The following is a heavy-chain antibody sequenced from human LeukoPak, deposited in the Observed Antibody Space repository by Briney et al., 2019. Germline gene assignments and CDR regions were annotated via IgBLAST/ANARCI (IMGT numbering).Heavy chain of an antibody. CDR1: GGSISSYY. Sequence: SETLSLTCTVSGGSISSYYWSWIRQPAGKGLEWIGRIYTSGSTNYNPSLKSRVTMSVDTSKNQFSLKLSSVTAADMAVYYCASDAPSGFGVVIHYYYGMDVWGQGTTVTVSS. CDR2: IYTSGST. J-gene: IGHJ6*02. CDR3: ASDAPSGFGVVIHYYYGMDV. V-gene: IGHV4-4*07. D-gene: IGHD3-3*01.